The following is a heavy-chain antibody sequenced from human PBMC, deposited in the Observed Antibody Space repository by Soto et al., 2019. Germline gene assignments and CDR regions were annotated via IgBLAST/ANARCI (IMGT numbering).Heavy chain of an antibody. Sequence: GGSLRLSCTVSGFAFNNYGINWVRQAPGKGLEWVSSISKSDYTYYSDSVKGRFAISRDNAKSSVSLQMNTLRVEDTAVYYCAREDSIIIPAVPDFWGQGTLVTVSS. CDR1: GFAFNNYG. D-gene: IGHD2-2*01. J-gene: IGHJ4*02. CDR2: ISKSDYT. V-gene: IGHV3-21*01. CDR3: AREDSIIIPAVPDF.